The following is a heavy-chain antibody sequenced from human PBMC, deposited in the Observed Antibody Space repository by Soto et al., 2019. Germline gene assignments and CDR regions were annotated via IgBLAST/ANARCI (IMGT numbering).Heavy chain of an antibody. CDR3: VREFFGFRGGGGFDY. J-gene: IGHJ4*02. V-gene: IGHV3-21*01. Sequence: EVQLVESGGGLVKPGGSLRLSCAASGFTFSSYSMNWVRQAPGKGLEWVSSISSSSSYIYYADSVKGRFTISRDNAKNSLYLQMNGLRAEDTAVYYCVREFFGFRGGGGFDYWGQGTLVTVSS. CDR1: GFTFSSYS. D-gene: IGHD3-10*01. CDR2: ISSSSSYI.